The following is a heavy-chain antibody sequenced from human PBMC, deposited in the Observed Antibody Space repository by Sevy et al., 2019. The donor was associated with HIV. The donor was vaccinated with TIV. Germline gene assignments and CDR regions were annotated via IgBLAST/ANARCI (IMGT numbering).Heavy chain of an antibody. D-gene: IGHD2-2*01. CDR3: ARAQGVVVVPAARNGMDV. CDR2: ISASNGYT. CDR1: GYTFTNYG. J-gene: IGHJ6*02. V-gene: IGHV1-18*01. Sequence: ASVKGSCKASGYTFTNYGISWVRQAPGQGLEWMGWISASNGYTNYAQRLQGRVTMTTDTATSTAYMDLRSLSSDDTAVYYCARAQGVVVVPAARNGMDVWGQGTTVTVSS.